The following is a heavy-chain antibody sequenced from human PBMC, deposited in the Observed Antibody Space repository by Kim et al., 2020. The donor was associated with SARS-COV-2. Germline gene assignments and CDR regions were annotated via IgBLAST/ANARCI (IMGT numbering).Heavy chain of an antibody. Sequence: GGSLRLSCAASGFTFSNAWMSWVRQAPGKGLEWVGRIKSKTDGGTTDYAAPVKGRFTISRDDSKNTLYLQMNSLKTEDTAVYYCTTEYLITMVRGVIMSEDDYWGQGTLVTVSS. D-gene: IGHD3-10*01. V-gene: IGHV3-15*01. J-gene: IGHJ4*02. CDR2: IKSKTDGGTT. CDR1: GFTFSNAW. CDR3: TTEYLITMVRGVIMSEDDY.